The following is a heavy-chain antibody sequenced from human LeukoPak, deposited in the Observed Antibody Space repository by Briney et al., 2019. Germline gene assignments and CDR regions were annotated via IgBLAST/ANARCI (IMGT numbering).Heavy chain of an antibody. CDR2: INWNSGSI. Sequence: PGGSLRLSCAASGFTFDDYAMHWVRQAPGKGLEWVSGINWNSGSIDYADSVKGRLTISRDNAKNSLYLQMNSLRAEDTAVYYCARQYCSSTSCFYAFDIWGQGTMVTVSS. CDR1: GFTFDDYA. D-gene: IGHD2-2*01. CDR3: ARQYCSSTSCFYAFDI. V-gene: IGHV3-9*01. J-gene: IGHJ3*02.